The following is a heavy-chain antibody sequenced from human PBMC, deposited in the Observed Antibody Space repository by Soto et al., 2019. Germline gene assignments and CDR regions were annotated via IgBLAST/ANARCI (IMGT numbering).Heavy chain of an antibody. CDR3: ARMTTVTFDY. D-gene: IGHD4-17*01. Sequence: PSETLSLTCNVSGDSMSSGGYLWTWIRQHPGKGLEWIGYMYYSGITYYNPSLKSRVTISVDTSENQFSLRLSSVTAADTAVYHCARMTTVTFDYWGQGTLVTVSS. J-gene: IGHJ4*02. CDR2: MYYSGIT. CDR1: GDSMSSGGYL. V-gene: IGHV4-31*03.